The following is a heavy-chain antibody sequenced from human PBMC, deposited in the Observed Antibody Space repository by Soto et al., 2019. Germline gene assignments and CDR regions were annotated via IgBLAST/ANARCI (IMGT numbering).Heavy chain of an antibody. V-gene: IGHV3-30*18. CDR1: GFNFGAYG. CDR2: ISHDGTKT. J-gene: IGHJ6*02. D-gene: IGHD5-18*01. CDR3: AKDRRDGYTTCSRCYGVDG. Sequence: QVQLVESGGGVVQPGTSLRLACEASGFNFGAYGMHWVRQAPGKGLEWVAVISHDGTKTYYSDSVKGRFTVSRDNSKNMLYVQMVSLRPDDTAVYSCAKDRRDGYTTCSRCYGVDGWGQGTTVTVSS.